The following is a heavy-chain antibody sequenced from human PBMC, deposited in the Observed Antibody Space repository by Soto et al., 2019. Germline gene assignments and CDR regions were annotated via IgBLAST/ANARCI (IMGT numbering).Heavy chain of an antibody. Sequence: ASVKVSCKASGYTFTGYYMHWVRQAPGQGLEWMGWINPNSGGTNYAQKFQGWVTMTRDTSISTAYMELSRLRSDDTAVYCCARARYSSSWYWYYGMDVWGQGTTVTVSS. CDR2: INPNSGGT. J-gene: IGHJ6*02. V-gene: IGHV1-2*04. CDR3: ARARYSSSWYWYYGMDV. D-gene: IGHD6-13*01. CDR1: GYTFTGYY.